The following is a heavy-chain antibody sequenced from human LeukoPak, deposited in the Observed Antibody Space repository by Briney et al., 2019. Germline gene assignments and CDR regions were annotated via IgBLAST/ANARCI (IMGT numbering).Heavy chain of an antibody. V-gene: IGHV3-23*01. CDR2: ISGSGGST. CDR3: AKESGYYDRSGYLGY. D-gene: IGHD3-22*01. Sequence: GGSLRLSCAASGFTFNNYAMSWVRQAPGKGLEWVSAISGSGGSTYYADSVKGRFTISRDNSKKTLYLQMNTLRAEDTAVYYCAKESGYYDRSGYLGYWGQGTLVTVSS. CDR1: GFTFNNYA. J-gene: IGHJ4*02.